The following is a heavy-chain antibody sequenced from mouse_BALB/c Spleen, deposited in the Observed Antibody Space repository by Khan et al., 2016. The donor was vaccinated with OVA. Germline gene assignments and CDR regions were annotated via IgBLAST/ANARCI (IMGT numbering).Heavy chain of an antibody. J-gene: IGHJ4*01. CDR1: GYSITSDYA. CDR3: ARDVSRYNYAMDY. D-gene: IGHD1-1*01. Sequence: VQLKQSGPGLVKPSQSLSLTCTVTGYSITSDYAWNWIRQFPGNKLEWMGYISYSGSTNYNPSHKSRIPITRDTSKKQFTLQLNSVTTEDTATXYCARDVSRYNYAMDYWGHGPSVTVSS. CDR2: ISYSGST. V-gene: IGHV3-2*02.